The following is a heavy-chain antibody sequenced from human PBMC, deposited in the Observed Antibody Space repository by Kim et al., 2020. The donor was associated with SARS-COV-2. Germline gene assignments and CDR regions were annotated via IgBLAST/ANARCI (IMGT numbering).Heavy chain of an antibody. CDR2: ISYDGSNK. J-gene: IGHJ5*02. V-gene: IGHV3-30*04. Sequence: GGSLRLSCAASGFIFSSYVMHWVRQAPGKGLEWVAVISYDGSNKYYADSVKGRFTISRDNSKNTLYLQMNSLRAEDTAVYYCARDYYDSSGYYNNWFDPWGQGTLVTVSS. D-gene: IGHD3-22*01. CDR1: GFIFSSYV. CDR3: ARDYYDSSGYYNNWFDP.